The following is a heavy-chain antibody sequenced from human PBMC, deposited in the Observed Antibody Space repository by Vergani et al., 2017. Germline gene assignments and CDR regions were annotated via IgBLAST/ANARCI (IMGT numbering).Heavy chain of an antibody. Sequence: QVQLQESGPGLVKPSQTLSLTCTVSGPSMSSVGYYWTWIRQSAGKRLEWIGDILGSGTANYNPSFQGRVSMSVDTSKNTFSLKLNSVTAADTAIYYCARDSAVGGTFDSWGQGTLVSVSS. V-gene: IGHV4-61*02. CDR2: ILGSGTA. CDR1: GPSMSSVGYY. CDR3: ARDSAVGGTFDS. J-gene: IGHJ4*02. D-gene: IGHD1-26*01.